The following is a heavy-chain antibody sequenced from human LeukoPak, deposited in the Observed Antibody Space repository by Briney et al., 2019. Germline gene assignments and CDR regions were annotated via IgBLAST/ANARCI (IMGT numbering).Heavy chain of an antibody. Sequence: PGRSLRLSCAASGFTFSSYAMHWVRQAPGKGLEWVAVISYDGSNKFYADSVRGRFTISRDSFNNTLYLQVSSLRDEDTAVHYCAKLFHVAVAGTWAIYYYYGMDVWGHGTTVTGSS. CDR3: AKLFHVAVAGTWAIYYYYGMDV. V-gene: IGHV3-30*18. CDR2: ISYDGSNK. J-gene: IGHJ6*02. D-gene: IGHD6-19*01. CDR1: GFTFSSYA.